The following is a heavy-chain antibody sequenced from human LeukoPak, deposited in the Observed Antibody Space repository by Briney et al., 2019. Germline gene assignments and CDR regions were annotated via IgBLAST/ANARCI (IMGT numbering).Heavy chain of an antibody. D-gene: IGHD3-10*01. Sequence: GGSLRLSCAASGFTFSSYAMSWVRQDPGKGLEWVSAISGSGGSTYYADSVKGRFTISRDNSKNTLYLQMNSLRAEDTAVYYCAKSVLLWFGELRDFYYFDYWGQGTLVTVSS. CDR3: AKSVLLWFGELRDFYYFDY. V-gene: IGHV3-23*01. CDR2: ISGSGGST. J-gene: IGHJ4*02. CDR1: GFTFSSYA.